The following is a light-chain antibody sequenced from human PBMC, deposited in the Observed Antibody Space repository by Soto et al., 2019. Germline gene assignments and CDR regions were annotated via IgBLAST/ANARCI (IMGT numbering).Light chain of an antibody. Sequence: EIVLPQSPGTLSLSPGERATLSCRASQSVSSSDLAWYQQKPGQAPRLLIYGASSRATGIPDRFSGSGSGTAFTLTISRLEPEDFAVYYCQQYGSSPPYTFGQGTKLEIK. CDR3: QQYGSSPPYT. J-gene: IGKJ2*01. V-gene: IGKV3-20*01. CDR1: QSVSSSD. CDR2: GAS.